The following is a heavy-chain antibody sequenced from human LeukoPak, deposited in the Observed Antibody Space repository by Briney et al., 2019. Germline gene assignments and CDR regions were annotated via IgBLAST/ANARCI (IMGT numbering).Heavy chain of an antibody. D-gene: IGHD3-22*01. CDR1: GFTFSTYG. J-gene: IGHJ4*02. Sequence: GGSLRLSCAASGFTFSTYGMHWVRQAPGKGLEWVAFIRNDATGGYYADSVRGRFTISRDNSKNTLYLQMNSLRAEDTAVYYCARDRYYYDSRRDFDYWGQGTLVTVSS. CDR2: IRNDATGG. V-gene: IGHV3-30*02. CDR3: ARDRYYYDSRRDFDY.